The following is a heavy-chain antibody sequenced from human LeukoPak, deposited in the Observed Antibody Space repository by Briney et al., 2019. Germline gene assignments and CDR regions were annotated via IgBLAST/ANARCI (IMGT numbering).Heavy chain of an antibody. Sequence: PGRSLGLSCAASGFTFSNYATHWVRQAPGKGLEWVAVVSYDGTYQNYADSVKGRFTISRDNSRNTLYLQMNSVRAEDTAVYYCSSQKDTYGYLDYWGQGTLVIVSS. D-gene: IGHD5-18*01. CDR2: VSYDGTYQ. CDR1: GFTFSNYA. V-gene: IGHV3-30-3*01. CDR3: SSQKDTYGYLDY. J-gene: IGHJ4*02.